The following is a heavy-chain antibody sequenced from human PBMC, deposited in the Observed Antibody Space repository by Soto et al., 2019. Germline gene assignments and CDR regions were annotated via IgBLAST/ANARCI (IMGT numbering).Heavy chain of an antibody. D-gene: IGHD6-13*01. CDR2: IYYSGGT. Sequence: QVQLQESGPGLLKPSQTLSLTCTVSGGSISSGDYYWSWLRQPPGNGREWIGSIYYSGGTYYNPSLKSRVTISVDTSQNQFSLKLSSVTAADTAVYYCARLVYSSSWYKGRWFAPWGQGTLVTVSS. V-gene: IGHV4-30-4*01. CDR1: GGSISSGDYY. J-gene: IGHJ5*02. CDR3: ARLVYSSSWYKGRWFAP.